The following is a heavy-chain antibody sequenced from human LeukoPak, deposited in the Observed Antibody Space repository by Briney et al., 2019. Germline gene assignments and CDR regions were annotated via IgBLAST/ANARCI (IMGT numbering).Heavy chain of an antibody. V-gene: IGHV4-59*01. CDR2: IYYSGST. Sequence: KPSETLSLTCTVSGGSISSYYWSWIRQPPGKGLEWIGYIYYSGSTNYNPSLKSRVTISVDTSKSQFSLKLTSVTAADTAVYYCARGEKWLGPDYGKDYYYYYMGVWGKGTTVTVSS. J-gene: IGHJ6*03. D-gene: IGHD6-19*01. CDR3: ARGEKWLGPDYGKDYYYYYMGV. CDR1: GGSISSYY.